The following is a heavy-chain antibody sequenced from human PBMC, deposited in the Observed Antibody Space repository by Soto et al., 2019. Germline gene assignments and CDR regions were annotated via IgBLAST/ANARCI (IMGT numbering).Heavy chain of an antibody. CDR1: GFTFDDYA. J-gene: IGHJ4*02. V-gene: IGHV3-9*01. CDR3: AKGSAYYYDSSGLPIDY. Sequence: EVQLVESGGGLVQPGRSLRLSCAASGFTFDDYAMHWVRQAPGKGLEWVSGISWNSGSIGYADSVKGRFTISRDNSKNSLYLQMNSLRAEDTALYYCAKGSAYYYDSSGLPIDYWGQGTLVTVSS. D-gene: IGHD3-22*01. CDR2: ISWNSGSI.